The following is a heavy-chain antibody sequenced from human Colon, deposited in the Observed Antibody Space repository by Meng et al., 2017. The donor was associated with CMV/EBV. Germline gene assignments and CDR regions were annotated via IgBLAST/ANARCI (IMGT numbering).Heavy chain of an antibody. V-gene: IGHV4-39*01. Sequence: LETLSLTCTVSGGSISSSTYYWGWIRQAPGKGLEWIGGISYIGGTYFNPSLKSRVTMSVDMSENQFSLKLSSVTAADTAVYYCARLPLGYCSTTSCFQNGMDVWGQGTTVTVSS. D-gene: IGHD2-2*01. CDR2: ISYIGGT. J-gene: IGHJ6*02. CDR3: ARLPLGYCSTTSCFQNGMDV. CDR1: GGSISSSTYY.